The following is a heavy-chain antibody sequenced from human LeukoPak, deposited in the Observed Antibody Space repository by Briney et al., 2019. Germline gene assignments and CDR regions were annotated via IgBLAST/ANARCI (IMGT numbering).Heavy chain of an antibody. J-gene: IGHJ4*02. CDR3: ARELGKYRRILGRDSQWLAVSGFDN. CDR2: IKKDGSEK. D-gene: IGHD6-19*01. V-gene: IGHV3-7*01. CDR1: GFTFSSYW. Sequence: GGSLRLSCAASGFTFSSYWMSWVRQAPGKGLEWVANIKKDGSEKYYVDSVKGRFTISRDNAKTSLYLQMNSLRAEDTAVYYCARELGKYRRILGRDSQWLAVSGFDNWGQGILVTVSS.